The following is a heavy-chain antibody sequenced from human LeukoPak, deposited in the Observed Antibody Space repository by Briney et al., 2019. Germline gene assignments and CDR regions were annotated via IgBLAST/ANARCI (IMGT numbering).Heavy chain of an antibody. CDR3: ARDTTVAGTSFDY. J-gene: IGHJ4*02. CDR1: GFTFSSYS. V-gene: IGHV3-21*01. Sequence: TGGSLRLSCAASGFTFSSYSMTWVRQAPGKGLEWVSSISSSSSYIYYADSVKGQFTISRDNAKNSLYLQMNSLRAEDTAVYYCARDTTVAGTSFDYWGQGTLVTVSS. D-gene: IGHD6-19*01. CDR2: ISSSSSYI.